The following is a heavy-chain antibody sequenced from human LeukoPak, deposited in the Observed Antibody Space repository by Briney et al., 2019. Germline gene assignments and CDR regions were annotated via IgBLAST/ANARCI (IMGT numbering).Heavy chain of an antibody. D-gene: IGHD6-13*01. V-gene: IGHV3-33*01. CDR3: ARGQIGSSWHIDY. CDR1: GFTFSSYG. CDR2: IWYDGSNK. J-gene: IGHJ4*02. Sequence: GGSLRLSCAASGFTFSSYGMHWVRQAPGKGLEWVAVIWYDGSNKYYADSVKGRFTISRDNSKNTLYLQMNSLRAEDTAVYYCARGQIGSSWHIDYWGQGTLVTVSS.